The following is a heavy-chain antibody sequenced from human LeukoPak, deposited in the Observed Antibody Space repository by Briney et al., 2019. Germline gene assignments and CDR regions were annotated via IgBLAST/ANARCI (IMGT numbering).Heavy chain of an antibody. CDR3: AKEPTGGYYDILTGYYTD. CDR1: GFTFSSYG. J-gene: IGHJ4*02. CDR2: ISYDGSNK. V-gene: IGHV3-30*18. Sequence: QPGRSLRLSCAASGFTFSSYGMHWVRQAPGKGLEWVAVISYDGSNKYYADSVKGRFTISRDNSKNTLYLQMNSLRPEDTAVYYCAKEPTGGYYDILTGYYTDWGQGTLVTVSS. D-gene: IGHD3-9*01.